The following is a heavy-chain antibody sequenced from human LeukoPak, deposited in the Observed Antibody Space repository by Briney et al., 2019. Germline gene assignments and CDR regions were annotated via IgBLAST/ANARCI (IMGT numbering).Heavy chain of an antibody. CDR1: GGSYRGYY. CDR2: INHSGST. Sequence: SETLCLTRAVYGGSYRGYYWSWIRQPPGKGLEWSGEINHSGSTKYNPSLKSRVTISVDTSKNQVSRKLSSVPAADTGVYCCASGFSGSYRIDYWGQGTLVTVSS. D-gene: IGHD3-16*02. V-gene: IGHV4-34*01. CDR3: ASGFSGSYRIDY. J-gene: IGHJ4*02.